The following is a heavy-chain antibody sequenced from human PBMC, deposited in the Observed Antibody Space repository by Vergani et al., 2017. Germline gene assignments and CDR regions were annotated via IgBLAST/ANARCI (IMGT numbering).Heavy chain of an antibody. J-gene: IGHJ4*02. V-gene: IGHV2-5*02. CDR2: IYWDDDK. Sequence: QITLKESGPTLVKPPQTLPLPSTFSRFPLTTPGVRVGWVRHPPATALVWLALIYWDDDKRDSPSLKSRLTITKDTSKNHVVLTMTNMDPLDTATYYCAHSLRVLGAFDYWGQGTLVTVSS. D-gene: IGHD4-17*01. CDR3: AHSLRVLGAFDY. CDR1: RFPLTTPGVR.